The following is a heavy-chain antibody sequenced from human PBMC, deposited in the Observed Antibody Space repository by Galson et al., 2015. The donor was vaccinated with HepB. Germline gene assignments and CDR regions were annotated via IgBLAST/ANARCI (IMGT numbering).Heavy chain of an antibody. D-gene: IGHD2-15*01. Sequence: SVKVSCKASGYTFTSYGISWVRQAPGQGLEWMGWISAYNGNRNYGQKVQGRVTMTRDTSTSTAYMELRSLRSDDTAVYYCAREGYCSGGSCYRTYDAFDIWGQGTMVTVSS. CDR2: ISAYNGNR. J-gene: IGHJ3*02. V-gene: IGHV1-18*04. CDR1: GYTFTSYG. CDR3: AREGYCSGGSCYRTYDAFDI.